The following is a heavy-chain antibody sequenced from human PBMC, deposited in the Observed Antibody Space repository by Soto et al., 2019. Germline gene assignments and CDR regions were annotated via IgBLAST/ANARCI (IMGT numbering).Heavy chain of an antibody. CDR3: ARDPIPMIVVVPVPYYFDY. Sequence: QVQLVESGGGVVQPGRSLRLSCAASGFTFSSYAMHWVRQAPGKGLEWVAVISYDGSNKYYADSVKGRFTISRDNSKNTLYLQMNSLRAEDTAVYYCARDPIPMIVVVPVPYYFDYWGQGTLVTVSS. D-gene: IGHD3-22*01. CDR2: ISYDGSNK. J-gene: IGHJ4*02. V-gene: IGHV3-30-3*01. CDR1: GFTFSSYA.